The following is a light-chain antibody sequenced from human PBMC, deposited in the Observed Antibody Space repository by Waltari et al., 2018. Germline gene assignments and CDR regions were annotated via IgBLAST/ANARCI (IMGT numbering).Light chain of an antibody. CDR2: GAS. J-gene: IGKJ5*01. Sequence: IVLTQSPGTLSLSPGERATLSCRASQSVSSSYLAWYQQKPGQAPRHLIYGASSRATGIPDRFSGSGSGTDFTLTISRLEPEDFAVYYCQQYGSSLLTFGQGTRLEIK. V-gene: IGKV3-20*01. CDR3: QQYGSSLLT. CDR1: QSVSSSY.